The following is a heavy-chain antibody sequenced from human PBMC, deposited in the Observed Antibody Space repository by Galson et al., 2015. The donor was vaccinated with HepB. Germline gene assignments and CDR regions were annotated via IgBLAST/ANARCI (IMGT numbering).Heavy chain of an antibody. Sequence: SLRLSCAASGFTVSSNDMSWARQAPGKGLEWVSFIYDADKTHYTDSAKGRFTISRDGAKNMLYLQMNSLRVEDTAIYYCATENDDFWSDSYSLHWGQGALVTVSS. V-gene: IGHV3-66*01. J-gene: IGHJ4*02. D-gene: IGHD3-3*01. CDR1: GFTVSSND. CDR2: IYDADKT. CDR3: ATENDDFWSDSYSLH.